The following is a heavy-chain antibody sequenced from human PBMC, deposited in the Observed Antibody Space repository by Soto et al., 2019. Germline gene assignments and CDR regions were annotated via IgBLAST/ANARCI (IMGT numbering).Heavy chain of an antibody. CDR3: ARDSRFSLDYGDPHFDY. D-gene: IGHD4-17*01. V-gene: IGHV1-18*01. CDR1: GYTFTSYG. Sequence: QVQLVQSGAEVKKPGASVKVSCKASGYTFTSYGISWVRQAPGQGLEWMGWISAYNGNTNYAQKLQGRVTMTTDTSTSTSYMELRSLRSDDTAVYYCARDSRFSLDYGDPHFDYWGQGTLVTVSS. CDR2: ISAYNGNT. J-gene: IGHJ4*02.